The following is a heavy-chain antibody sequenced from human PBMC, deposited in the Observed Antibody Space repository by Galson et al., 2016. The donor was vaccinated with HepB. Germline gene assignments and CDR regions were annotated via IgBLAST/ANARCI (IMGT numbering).Heavy chain of an antibody. D-gene: IGHD5-12*01. V-gene: IGHV3-9*01. J-gene: IGHJ4*02. CDR3: ARALTGIVATGGH. CDR1: GFSLDDHD. CDR2: ISWNGGTV. Sequence: SLRLSCAASGFSLDDHDMHWVRQGPGKGPEWVSGISWNGGTVAYADSVKGRFTISRDNPKNSLYLQMNSLRGDDTAMYYCARALTGIVATGGHWGQGTLVIVSS.